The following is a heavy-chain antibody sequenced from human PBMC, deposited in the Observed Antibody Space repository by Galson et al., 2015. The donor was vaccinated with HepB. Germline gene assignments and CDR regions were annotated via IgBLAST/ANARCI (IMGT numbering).Heavy chain of an antibody. CDR1: GGFLSRNDW. CDR2: INHSGST. D-gene: IGHD3-3*01. J-gene: IGHJ6*03. V-gene: IGHV4-4*02. Sequence: ETLSLTCVVSGGFLSRNDWWSWVRQPSGKGLEWIGEINHSGSTNYNPSLKIRVTVSVDKSENQFSLKLNSVTAADTAVYYCARDSQYYDFWSGYSKGGMDVWGKGTTVTVSS. CDR3: ARDSQYYDFWSGYSKGGMDV.